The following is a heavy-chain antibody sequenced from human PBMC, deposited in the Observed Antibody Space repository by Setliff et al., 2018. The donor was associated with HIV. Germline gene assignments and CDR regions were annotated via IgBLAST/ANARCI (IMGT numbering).Heavy chain of an antibody. CDR3: ARGLSAAASGPDPFDF. CDR1: GFIFSSYS. D-gene: IGHD6-13*01. CDR2: WNDDGT. J-gene: IGHJ3*01. V-gene: IGHV3-20*04. Sequence: GESLKISCAASGFIFSSYSMNWVRQVPWNDDGTQYVDSVKGRFTISRDNAKNSVYLQMNSLRAEDTALYYCARGLSAAASGPDPFDFWGQGTMVTVSS.